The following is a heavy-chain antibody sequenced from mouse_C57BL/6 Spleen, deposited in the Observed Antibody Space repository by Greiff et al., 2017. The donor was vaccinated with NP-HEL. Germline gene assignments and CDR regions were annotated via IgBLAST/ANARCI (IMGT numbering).Heavy chain of an antibody. Sequence: VKLQESGAELARPGASVKMSCKASGYTFTSYTMHWVKQRPGQGLEWIGYINPSSGYTKYNQKFKDKATLTADKASSTAYMQLSSLKSEDSAVYYCARGDFHFDYWGQGTTLTVSS. CDR1: GYTFTSYT. V-gene: IGHV1-4*01. J-gene: IGHJ2*01. CDR2: INPSSGYT. CDR3: ARGDFHFDY.